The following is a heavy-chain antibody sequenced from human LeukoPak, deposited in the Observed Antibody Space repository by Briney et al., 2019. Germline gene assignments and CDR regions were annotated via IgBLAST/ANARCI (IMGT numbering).Heavy chain of an antibody. CDR1: GFSVDSNY. Sequence: PGGSLRLSCSASGFSVDSNYMSWVRQAPGKGLEWVSVIYSNGKEYYAESVKGRFTISGDISKNSLDLQMNRLRGEDTAVYYCARESPTSGIDSWGQGTLVIVSS. CDR2: IYSNGKE. D-gene: IGHD2-15*01. J-gene: IGHJ5*01. V-gene: IGHV3-53*01. CDR3: ARESPTSGIDS.